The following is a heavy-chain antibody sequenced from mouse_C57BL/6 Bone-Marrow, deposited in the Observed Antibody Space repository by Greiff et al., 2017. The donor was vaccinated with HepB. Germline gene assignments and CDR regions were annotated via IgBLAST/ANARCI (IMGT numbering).Heavy chain of an antibody. Sequence: EVKLQESGGDLVKPGGSLKLSCAASGFTFSSYGMSWVRQTPDKRLEWVATISSGGSYTYYPDSVKGRFTISRDNAKNTLYLQMSSLKSEDTAMYYCERHINLLRRNAMDYWGQGTSVTVSS. V-gene: IGHV5-6*01. CDR1: GFTFSSYG. J-gene: IGHJ4*01. CDR2: ISSGGSYT. D-gene: IGHD1-1*01. CDR3: ERHINLLRRNAMDY.